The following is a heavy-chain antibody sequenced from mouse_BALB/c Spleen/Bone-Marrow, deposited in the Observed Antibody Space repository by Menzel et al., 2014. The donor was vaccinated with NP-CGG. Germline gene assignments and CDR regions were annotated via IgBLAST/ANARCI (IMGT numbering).Heavy chain of an antibody. Sequence: VQLKESGAELVKPGASVKLSCTASGFSIRDTYIHWVKQRPEQGLEWIGMIDPAKGNTEYDPKFQGKATITADTSSNTAYLQLSSLTSEDTAVYYCARGVRQLGLPFWGQGTLVTVSA. V-gene: IGHV14-3*02. CDR1: GFSIRDTY. CDR3: ARGVRQLGLPF. CDR2: IDPAKGNT. J-gene: IGHJ3*01. D-gene: IGHD3-2*01.